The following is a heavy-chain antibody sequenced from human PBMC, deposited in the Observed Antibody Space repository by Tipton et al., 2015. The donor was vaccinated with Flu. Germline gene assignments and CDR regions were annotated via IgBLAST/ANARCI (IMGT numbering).Heavy chain of an antibody. Sequence: SLRLSCAASGFTVSSNYMSWVRQAPGKGLEWVSVIYSGGSTYYADSVKGRFTISRDNSKNTLYLQMNSLRAEDTAVYYCARLGPSWFGDFDYWGQGTLVTVSS. V-gene: IGHV3-66*01. D-gene: IGHD3-10*01. J-gene: IGHJ4*02. CDR3: ARLGPSWFGDFDY. CDR1: GFTVSSNY. CDR2: IYSGGST.